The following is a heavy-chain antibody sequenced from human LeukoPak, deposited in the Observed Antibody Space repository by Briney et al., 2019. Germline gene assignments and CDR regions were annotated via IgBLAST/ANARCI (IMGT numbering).Heavy chain of an antibody. D-gene: IGHD4/OR15-4a*01. CDR3: AKARGATYGTYYFDY. CDR2: SGSGGDT. V-gene: IGHV3-23*01. Sequence: PGGSLRLSCAASGFTFSSYAMNWVRQAPGKGLDRDSISGSGGDTYYADSVKGRFTISRDNSKNTLYLQMNSLRAEDTAVYYCAKARGATYGTYYFDYWGQGTLVTVSP. CDR1: GFTFSSYA. J-gene: IGHJ4*02.